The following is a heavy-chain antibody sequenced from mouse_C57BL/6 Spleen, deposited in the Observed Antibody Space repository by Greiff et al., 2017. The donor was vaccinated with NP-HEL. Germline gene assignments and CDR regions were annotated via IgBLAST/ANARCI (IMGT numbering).Heavy chain of an antibody. D-gene: IGHD3-2*02. V-gene: IGHV1-82*01. J-gene: IGHJ2*01. CDR1: GYAFSSSW. Sequence: VKLMESGPELVKPGASVKISCKASGYAFSSSWMNWVKQRPGKGLEWIGRIYPGDGDTNYNGKFKGKATLTADKSSSTAYMQLSSLTSEDSAVYFCALDSSGYVLDYWGQGTTLTVSS. CDR2: IYPGDGDT. CDR3: ALDSSGYVLDY.